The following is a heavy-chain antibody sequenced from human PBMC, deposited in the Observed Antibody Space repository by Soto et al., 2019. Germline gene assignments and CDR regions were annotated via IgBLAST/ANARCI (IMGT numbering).Heavy chain of an antibody. Sequence: GGSLRLSCAASGFTFSSYAMHWVRQAPGKGLEWVAVISYDGSNKYYADSVKGRFTISRDNSKNTLYLQMNSLRAEDTAVYYCERDRKGSGYYRYFDYWGQGTLVTVS. CDR1: GFTFSSYA. J-gene: IGHJ4*02. CDR3: ERDRKGSGYYRYFDY. CDR2: ISYDGSNK. D-gene: IGHD3-22*01. V-gene: IGHV3-30-3*01.